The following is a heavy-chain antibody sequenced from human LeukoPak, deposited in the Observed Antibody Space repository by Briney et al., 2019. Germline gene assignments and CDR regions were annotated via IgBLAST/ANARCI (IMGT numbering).Heavy chain of an antibody. Sequence: PSETLSLTCTVSGGSISSSSYYWGWIRQPPGKGLEWIGSIYYSGSTYYNPSLKSRVTISVDTSKNQFSLKLSSVTAADTAVYYCASYSYGGYAFDYWGQGTLVTVSS. CDR2: IYYSGST. V-gene: IGHV4-39*07. J-gene: IGHJ4*02. CDR1: GGSISSSSYY. D-gene: IGHD5-18*01. CDR3: ASYSYGGYAFDY.